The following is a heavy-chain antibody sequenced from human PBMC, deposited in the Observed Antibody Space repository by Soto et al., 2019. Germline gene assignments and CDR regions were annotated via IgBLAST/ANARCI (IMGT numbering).Heavy chain of an antibody. V-gene: IGHV3-33*01. CDR2: IWYDGSNK. D-gene: IGHD3-10*01. Sequence: QVQLVESGGCVVQPGRSLRLSCAASGFTFSSYGMHWVRQAPGKGLEWVAVIWYDGSNKYYADSVKGRFTISRDNSKTTLYLQMNSLRVEDTAVYYCARDYDSYGSGPKGNWFDPWGQGTLVTVSS. CDR3: ARDYDSYGSGPKGNWFDP. J-gene: IGHJ5*02. CDR1: GFTFSSYG.